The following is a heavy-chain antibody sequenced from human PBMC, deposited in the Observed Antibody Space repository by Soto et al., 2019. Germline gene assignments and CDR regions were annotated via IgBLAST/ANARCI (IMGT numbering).Heavy chain of an antibody. CDR1: GYSFTSYW. D-gene: IGHD5-12*01. CDR3: ARYLHSGYGDGDX. V-gene: IGHV5-10-1*01. CDR2: IDPSDSYT. J-gene: IGHJ4*02. Sequence: GEALKISCKGSGYSFTSYWISWVRQMPGKGLEWMGRIDPSDSYTNYSPSFQGHVTISADKSIITAYLQWSSLKASDTAMYYCARYLHSGYGDGDXWGQGTLVTVSX.